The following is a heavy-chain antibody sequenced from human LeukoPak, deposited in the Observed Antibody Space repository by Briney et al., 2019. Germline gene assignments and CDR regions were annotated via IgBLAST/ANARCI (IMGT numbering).Heavy chain of an antibody. Sequence: ASVKVSCTASGYTFTSYGISWVRQAPGQGLEWMGWISAYNGNTNYAQKLQGRVTMTTDTSTSTAYMELRSLRSDDTAVYYCARDDRGGYDAYYYYGMDVWGQGTTVTVSS. V-gene: IGHV1-18*01. CDR2: ISAYNGNT. D-gene: IGHD5-12*01. J-gene: IGHJ6*02. CDR1: GYTFTSYG. CDR3: ARDDRGGYDAYYYYGMDV.